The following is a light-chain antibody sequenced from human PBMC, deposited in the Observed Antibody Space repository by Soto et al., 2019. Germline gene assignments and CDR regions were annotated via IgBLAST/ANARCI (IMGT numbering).Light chain of an antibody. CDR2: EDS. CDR3: CSYADSRIWV. CDR1: SSDVGSYNL. Sequence: QSALTQPASVSGSPGQSITISCTGTSSDVGSYNLVSWYQQYPGKAPKLMIYEDSKRPSGVSNRFSGSKSGNTASLTISGLQTEDEAEYYCCSYADSRIWVFGGGTKVTVL. J-gene: IGLJ3*02. V-gene: IGLV2-23*01.